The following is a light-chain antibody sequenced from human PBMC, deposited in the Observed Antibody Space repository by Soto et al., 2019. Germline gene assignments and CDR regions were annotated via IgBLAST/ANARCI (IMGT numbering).Light chain of an antibody. Sequence: DVVMTQSPLSLSVTLGQSASISCKSPQGLVYSDGNTYLNWFHQRPGQSPRRLIYMISKRDSGVPDRFSGSGSGTDFTLTISRVEAEDVGVYYCMQGTHWPWTFGQGTKVE. CDR1: QGLVYSDGNTY. J-gene: IGKJ1*01. V-gene: IGKV2-30*01. CDR3: MQGTHWPWT. CDR2: MIS.